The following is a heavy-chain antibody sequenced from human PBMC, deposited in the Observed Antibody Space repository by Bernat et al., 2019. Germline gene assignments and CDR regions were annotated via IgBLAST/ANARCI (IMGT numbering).Heavy chain of an antibody. Sequence: QVQLMESGGGVVQPGRSLRLSCAASGFTFISYGMHWVRQAPGKGLEWVAVIWYDGSNKYYADSVKGRFTISRDNSKNTLYLQMNSLRAEDTAVYYCARDEAYCGGDCYSIADAFDIWGQGTMVTVSS. J-gene: IGHJ3*02. D-gene: IGHD2-21*02. CDR2: IWYDGSNK. CDR3: ARDEAYCGGDCYSIADAFDI. V-gene: IGHV3-33*01. CDR1: GFTFISYG.